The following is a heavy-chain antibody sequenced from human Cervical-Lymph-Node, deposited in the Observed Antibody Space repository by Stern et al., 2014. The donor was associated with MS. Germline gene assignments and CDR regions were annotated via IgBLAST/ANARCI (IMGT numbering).Heavy chain of an antibody. V-gene: IGHV3-30*03. J-gene: IGHJ4*02. CDR2: ISYDGNHK. CDR3: ARDYEDTSMLFDH. Sequence: MQLEESGGAVVQPGRSLRLSCAASGFTFSSYGMHWVRQAPGKGLEWVTVISYDGNHKYYAASVKGRFTISRDNSKTTLHLQMNSVTPDDTAIYYCARDYEDTSMLFDHWGQGTLVTVSS. CDR1: GFTFSSYG. D-gene: IGHD2-8*01.